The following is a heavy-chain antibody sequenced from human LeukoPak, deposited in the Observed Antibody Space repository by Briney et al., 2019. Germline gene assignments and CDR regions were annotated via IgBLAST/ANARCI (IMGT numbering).Heavy chain of an antibody. D-gene: IGHD1-26*01. CDR1: GDSISSTYY. V-gene: IGHV4-38-2*02. CDR3: ARYIVGTTREVNY. CDR2: IYYRSGRT. Sequence: SETLSLSCSVSGDSISSTYYSGWARQPPGKGLQWIGNIYYRSGRTYYNPSLESRVTISLGSSKNQFSLKLSSVTAADTDVYYCARYIVGTTREVNYWGQGTLVTVSS. J-gene: IGHJ4*02.